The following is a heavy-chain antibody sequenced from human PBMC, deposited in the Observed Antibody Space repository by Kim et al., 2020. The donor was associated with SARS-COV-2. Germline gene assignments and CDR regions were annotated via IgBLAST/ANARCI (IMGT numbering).Heavy chain of an antibody. CDR2: ISGSGGST. D-gene: IGHD6-6*01. V-gene: IGHV3-23*01. J-gene: IGHJ4*02. Sequence: LSLTCAASGFTFSSYAMSWVRQAPGKGLEWVSAISGSGGSTYYADSVKGRFTISRDNSKNTLYLQMNSLRAEDTAVYYCAKGSVGAARRPYFDYWGQGTLVTVSS. CDR1: GFTFSSYA. CDR3: AKGSVGAARRPYFDY.